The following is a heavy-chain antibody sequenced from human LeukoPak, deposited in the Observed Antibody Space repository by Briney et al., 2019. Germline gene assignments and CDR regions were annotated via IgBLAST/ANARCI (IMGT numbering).Heavy chain of an antibody. V-gene: IGHV4-39*07. Sequence: SETLSLTCTVSGGPISSSSYYWSWIRQPPGKGLEWIGEINHSGSTNYNPSLKSRVTISVDTSKNQFSLKLSSVTAADTAVYYCARPGIAVNWGQGTLVTVSS. D-gene: IGHD6-19*01. J-gene: IGHJ4*02. CDR3: ARPGIAVN. CDR1: GGPISSSSYY. CDR2: INHSGST.